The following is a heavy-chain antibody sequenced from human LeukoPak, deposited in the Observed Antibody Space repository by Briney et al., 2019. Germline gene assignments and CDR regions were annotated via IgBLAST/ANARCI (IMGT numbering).Heavy chain of an antibody. Sequence: PGGSLRLSCAASGFIFSTYAMTWVRQAPEKGLEWVSTISGGGDKSYYADSVKGRFAISRDISKNTLYLQMISLRAEDTAVYYCAASVGGKEYPWDYWGQGTLVTVSS. CDR3: AASVGGKEYPWDY. CDR1: GFIFSTYA. CDR2: ISGGGDKS. J-gene: IGHJ4*02. V-gene: IGHV3-23*01. D-gene: IGHD4-23*01.